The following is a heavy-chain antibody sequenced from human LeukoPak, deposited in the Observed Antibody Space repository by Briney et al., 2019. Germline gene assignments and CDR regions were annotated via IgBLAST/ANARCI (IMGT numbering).Heavy chain of an antibody. Sequence: PGGSLRLSCAASGFTFSDYYMSWIRQAPGKGLEWVSYISSSGSTIYYADSVKGRFTISRDNAKNSLYLQMNSLRAEDTAVYYCARRSGWSYYYYYMDVWGKGTTVTISS. CDR1: GFTFSDYY. D-gene: IGHD6-19*01. CDR3: ARRSGWSYYYYYMDV. V-gene: IGHV3-11*01. J-gene: IGHJ6*03. CDR2: ISSSGSTI.